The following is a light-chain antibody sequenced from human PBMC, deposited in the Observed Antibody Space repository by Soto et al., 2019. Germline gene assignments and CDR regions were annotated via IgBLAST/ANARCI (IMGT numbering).Light chain of an antibody. Sequence: DIPMTQSPATLSAPPGDRATITCLASQSISSWLAWYQQKPGKAPKLLIYDASSLESGVPSRFSGSGSGTEFTLTISSLQPDDFATYYCQQYNSYSWTFGQGTKVDIK. CDR2: DAS. V-gene: IGKV1-5*01. CDR1: QSISSW. J-gene: IGKJ1*01. CDR3: QQYNSYSWT.